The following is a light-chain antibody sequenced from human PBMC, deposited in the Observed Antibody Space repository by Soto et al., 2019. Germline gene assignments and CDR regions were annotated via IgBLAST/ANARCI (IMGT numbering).Light chain of an antibody. Sequence: SYELTQPPSVSVAPGKTARITCGGNNIGTKSVHWYQQRPGQAPVLVIYYDNDRPPGIPERFSGSNSGNTATLTISGVEAGDEADYYCQMWNSSSDHPAVFGGGTQLTVL. J-gene: IGLJ7*01. CDR3: QMWNSSSDHPAV. CDR1: NIGTKS. V-gene: IGLV3-21*04. CDR2: YDN.